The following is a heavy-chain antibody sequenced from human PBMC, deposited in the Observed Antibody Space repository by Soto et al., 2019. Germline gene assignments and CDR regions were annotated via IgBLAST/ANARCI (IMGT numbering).Heavy chain of an antibody. J-gene: IGHJ4*02. CDR2: IIPIFGTA. V-gene: IGHV1-69*01. D-gene: IGHD5-18*01. Sequence: QVQLVQSGAEVKKPGSSVEVSCKASGGTFSSYAISWVRQAPGQGLEWMGGIIPIFGTANYAQKFQGRVTITADESTSTADMELSRLRSEDTSVYYCARDSVDTNFDDLGQGTLVTVSS. CDR1: GGTFSSYA. CDR3: ARDSVDTNFDD.